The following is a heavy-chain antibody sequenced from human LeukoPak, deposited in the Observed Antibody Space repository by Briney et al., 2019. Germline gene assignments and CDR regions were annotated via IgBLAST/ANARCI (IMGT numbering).Heavy chain of an antibody. CDR3: ARAKGRSPLFDY. CDR2: TYYRSKWYN. D-gene: IGHD6-13*01. Sequence: SQTLSLTCAISGDSVSSNSAAWNWIRQSPSRGLEWLGRTYYRSKWYNDYAVSVKGRIAINPDTSKNQFSLQLNSVTPEDTAVYYCARAKGRSPLFDYWGQGTLVAVSS. J-gene: IGHJ4*02. V-gene: IGHV6-1*01. CDR1: GDSVSSNSAA.